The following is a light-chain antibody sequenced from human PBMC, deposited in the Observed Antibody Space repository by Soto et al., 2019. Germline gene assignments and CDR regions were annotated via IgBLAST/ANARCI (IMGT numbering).Light chain of an antibody. CDR1: QGISSY. Sequence: VIWITQSPSLLSSSTGDRVTISCLMSQGISSYLAWYQQKPGKAPELLIYAASTLQSGVPSRFSGSGSGTDFTLTISCLQSEDFATYYCQQYYSFPITFGQGTRLEIK. J-gene: IGKJ5*01. V-gene: IGKV1D-8*01. CDR2: AAS. CDR3: QQYYSFPIT.